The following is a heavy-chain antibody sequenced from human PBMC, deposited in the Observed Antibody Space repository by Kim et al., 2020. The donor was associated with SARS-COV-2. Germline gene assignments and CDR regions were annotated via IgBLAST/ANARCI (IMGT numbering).Heavy chain of an antibody. CDR1: GYTLTELS. V-gene: IGHV1-24*01. CDR2: FDPEDGET. J-gene: IGHJ5*02. CDR3: ATGDCSGGSCYSDNWFDP. Sequence: ASVKVSCKVSGYTLTELSMHWVRQAPGKGLEWMGGFDPEDGETIYAQKFQGRVTMTEDTSTDTAYMELSSLRSEDTAVYYCATGDCSGGSCYSDNWFDPWGQGTLVTVSS. D-gene: IGHD2-15*01.